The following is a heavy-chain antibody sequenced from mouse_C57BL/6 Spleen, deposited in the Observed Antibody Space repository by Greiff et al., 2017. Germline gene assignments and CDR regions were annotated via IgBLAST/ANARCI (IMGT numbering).Heavy chain of an antibody. Sequence: VQLQQSGTVLARPGASVKMSCKTSGYTFTSYWMHWVKQRPGQGLEWIGAIYPGNSDTSYNQKFKGKAKLTAVTSASTAYMELSSLTTEDSAVSACTRSFYYNYDGAWFAYWGQGTLVTVSA. D-gene: IGHD2-12*01. CDR2: IYPGNSDT. J-gene: IGHJ3*01. CDR3: TRSFYYNYDGAWFAY. CDR1: GYTFTSYW. V-gene: IGHV1-5*01.